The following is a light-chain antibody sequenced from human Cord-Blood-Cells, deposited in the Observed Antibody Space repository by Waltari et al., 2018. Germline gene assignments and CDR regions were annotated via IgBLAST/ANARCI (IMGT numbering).Light chain of an antibody. CDR2: DLS. CDR1: SSDVGGYNY. V-gene: IGLV2-14*01. CDR3: SSYTSSSTRV. J-gene: IGLJ3*02. Sequence: QSALTQPASVSGSPGQSITISCTGTSSDVGGYNYFSWYQQHPGKAPKLMIYDLSKRHSGVSNRFSGSKSGNTASLTISGLQAEDEADYYCSSYTSSSTRVFGGGTKLTVL.